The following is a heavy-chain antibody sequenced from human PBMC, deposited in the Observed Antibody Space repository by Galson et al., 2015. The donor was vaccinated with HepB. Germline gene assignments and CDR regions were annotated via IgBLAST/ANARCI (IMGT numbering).Heavy chain of an antibody. CDR3: ARTQASDPIHGSGWSAPFDY. V-gene: IGHV1-46*03. Sequence: SVKVSCKASGYTFTSCYMHWVRQAPGQGLEWMGIINPSGGSTSYAQKFQGRVTMTRDTSTSTVYMELSSLRSEDTAVYYCARTQASDPIHGSGWSAPFDYWGQGTLATVSS. CDR1: GYTFTSCY. D-gene: IGHD6-19*01. J-gene: IGHJ4*02. CDR2: INPSGGST.